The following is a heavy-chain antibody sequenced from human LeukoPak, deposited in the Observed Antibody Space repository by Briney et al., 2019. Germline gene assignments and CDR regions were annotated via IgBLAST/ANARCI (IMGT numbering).Heavy chain of an antibody. CDR3: VREYYYGSGSYYDPLTNWFDS. V-gene: IGHV4-61*01. J-gene: IGHJ5*01. D-gene: IGHD3-10*01. CDR2: IHYTGST. Sequence: SETLSLTCTVSGGSVSSGSYYWSWIRQPPGKGLEWIGYIHYTGSTKNNPSLKSRVTISVDTSKNQFSLKLSSVTAADTAVYYCVREYYYGSGSYYDPLTNWFDSWGQGTLVTVSS. CDR1: GGSVSSGSYY.